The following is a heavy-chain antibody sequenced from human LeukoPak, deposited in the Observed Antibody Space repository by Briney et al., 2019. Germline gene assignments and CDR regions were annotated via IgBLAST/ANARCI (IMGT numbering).Heavy chain of an antibody. V-gene: IGHV3-30*18. D-gene: IGHD2-2*03. J-gene: IGHJ4*02. CDR2: ISYDGSNK. CDR1: GXTFSSYG. Sequence: GGSLRLSCAASGXTFSSYGMHWVRQAPGKGLEWVAVISYDGSNKYYADSVKGRFTISRDNSKNTLYLQMNSLRAEDTAVYYCAKMDDYGDYWGQGTLVTVSS. CDR3: AKMDDYGDY.